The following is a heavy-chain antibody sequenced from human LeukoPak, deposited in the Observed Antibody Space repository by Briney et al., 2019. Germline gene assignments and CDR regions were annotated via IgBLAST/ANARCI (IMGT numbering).Heavy chain of an antibody. J-gene: IGHJ6*03. CDR1: GGSFSGYY. CDR3: ARLVTGHCSSTSCWFAYYYYMDV. V-gene: IGHV4-34*01. D-gene: IGHD2-2*01. Sequence: SETLSLTCAVYGGSFSGYYWSWIRQPPGKGLEWIGEINHSGSTNYNPSLKSRVTISVDTSKNQFSLKLSSVTAADTAVYYCARLVTGHCSSTSCWFAYYYYMDVWGKGTTVTVSS. CDR2: INHSGST.